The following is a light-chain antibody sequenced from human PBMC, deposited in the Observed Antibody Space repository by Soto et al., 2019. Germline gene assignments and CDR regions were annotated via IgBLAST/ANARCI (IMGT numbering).Light chain of an antibody. V-gene: IGLV1-51*01. CDR3: GTWDSRLSNVV. CDR2: DNN. J-gene: IGLJ3*02. CDR1: SSNIGNNY. Sequence: QSVLTQPPSVSAAPGQKVTISCSGSSSNIGNNYISWYQHLPGTAPKLLIYDNNKRPSGIPDRISASKSGTSATLGITGLQTGDEADYYCGTWDSRLSNVVFGGGTKVTVL.